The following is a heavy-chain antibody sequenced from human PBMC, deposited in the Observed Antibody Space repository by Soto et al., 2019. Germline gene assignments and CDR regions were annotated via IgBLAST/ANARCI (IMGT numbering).Heavy chain of an antibody. J-gene: IGHJ4*02. CDR2: IYYSGST. V-gene: IGHV4-59*01. D-gene: IGHD3-22*01. Sequence: SETLSLTCPVSGGSISSYYWSWIRQPPGKGLEWIDYIYYSGSTNYNPSLKSRVTISVDTSKNQFSLKLSSVTAADTAVYYCARAYYDSSGWRVFDYWGQGTLVTVSS. CDR1: GGSISSYY. CDR3: ARAYYDSSGWRVFDY.